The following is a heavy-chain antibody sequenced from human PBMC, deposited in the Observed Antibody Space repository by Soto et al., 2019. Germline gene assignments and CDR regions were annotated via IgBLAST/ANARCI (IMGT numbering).Heavy chain of an antibody. CDR1: GGSISSSSYY. J-gene: IGHJ4*02. CDR2: IYYSGST. D-gene: IGHD6-13*01. CDR3: ARWQQQLSAIVY. V-gene: IGHV4-39*01. Sequence: SETLSLTCTVSGGSISSSSYYWGWIRQPPGKGLEWIGSIYYSGSTYYNPSLKSRVTISVDTSKNQFSLKLSSVTAADTAVYYCARWQQQLSAIVYWGQGTLVTVSX.